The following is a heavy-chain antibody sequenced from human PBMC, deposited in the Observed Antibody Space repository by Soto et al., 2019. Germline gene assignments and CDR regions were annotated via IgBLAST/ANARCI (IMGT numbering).Heavy chain of an antibody. CDR2: MNPINGAT. CDR1: GYDFTAYD. D-gene: IGHD3-10*01. Sequence: ASVKVSCTASGYDFTAYDINWVRQASGQGLEWMGWMNPINGATGTARRFQGRVSMTRNTATGTAYLELTAVTAADTAVYDCARGTMLRGPGYYYAMDVWGQGTTVTVSS. CDR3: ARGTMLRGPGYYYAMDV. J-gene: IGHJ6*02. V-gene: IGHV1-8*02.